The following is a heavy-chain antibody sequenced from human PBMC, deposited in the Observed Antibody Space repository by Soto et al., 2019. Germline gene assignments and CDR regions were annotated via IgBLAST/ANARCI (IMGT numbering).Heavy chain of an antibody. J-gene: IGHJ5*02. CDR3: ARAQFYSGSGRYNNLMFDP. CDR1: GGSISTAGDS. Sequence: PSETLSLTCAVSGGSISTAGDSWSWIRQPPGGGLEWIGYMYHSGTFLYTPSLKTRLTLSLDRSNNQFSLTLNSVTAADTAVYYCARAQFYSGSGRYNNLMFDPWGQGIQVTVSS. V-gene: IGHV4-30-2*01. D-gene: IGHD3-10*01. CDR2: MYHSGTF.